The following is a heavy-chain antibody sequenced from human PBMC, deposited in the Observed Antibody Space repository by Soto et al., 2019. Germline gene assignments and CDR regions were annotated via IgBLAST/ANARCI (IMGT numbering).Heavy chain of an antibody. J-gene: IGHJ3*01. CDR3: AHRLTLTSTWNYGAFDF. Sequence: SGPTLVNPTQTLTLTCSLSGFSITTYGVGVGWVRQPPGKALEWLAFTYWDDDNRYNPSLKSRHSTMTDISRNQVVLTMTNMDPAYTATYYCAHRLTLTSTWNYGAFDFWGQGALVTVSS. CDR1: GFSITTYGVG. V-gene: IGHV2-5*02. CDR2: TYWDDDN. D-gene: IGHD1-7*01.